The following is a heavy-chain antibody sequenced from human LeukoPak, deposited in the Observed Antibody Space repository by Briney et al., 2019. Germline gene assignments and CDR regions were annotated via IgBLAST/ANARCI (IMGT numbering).Heavy chain of an antibody. CDR2: IYSGGST. CDR3: ARDWWGANPLLWDDAFDI. CDR1: GFTLRSNY. Sequence: GGSLRVSCAASGFTLRSNYMSWVRQAPRKGLEWVSVIYSGGSTYYADSVKGRFTISRDNSKNTLYLQMNSLRAEDTAVYYCARDWWGANPLLWDDAFDIWGQGTMVTVSS. V-gene: IGHV3-66*01. J-gene: IGHJ3*02. D-gene: IGHD4/OR15-4a*01.